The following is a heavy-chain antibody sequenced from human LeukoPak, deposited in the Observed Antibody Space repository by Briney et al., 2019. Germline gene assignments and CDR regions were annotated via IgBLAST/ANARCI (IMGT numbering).Heavy chain of an antibody. CDR1: GYTLTELS. CDR2: FDPEDGET. Sequence: ASVKLSCKVSGYTLTELSMHWVRQAPGKGLEWMGVFDPEDGETIYAQKFQGRVTMTEDTSTDTAYMELSSLRSEDTAVYYCATDFRMVRGVMGYWGQGTLVTVSS. CDR3: ATDFRMVRGVMGY. J-gene: IGHJ4*02. D-gene: IGHD3-10*01. V-gene: IGHV1-24*01.